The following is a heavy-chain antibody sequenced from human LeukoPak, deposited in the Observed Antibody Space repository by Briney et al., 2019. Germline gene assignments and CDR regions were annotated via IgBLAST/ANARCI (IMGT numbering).Heavy chain of an antibody. Sequence: GTSVKLSCKASGYTFTTYGITWERQAPGQGLEWMGWISAYNGNTNYAQKLQGRVTMTTDTSTSTAYMELRSLRSDDTAVYYCARALVDGYKELGYWGQGTLVTVSS. J-gene: IGHJ4*02. CDR1: GYTFTTYG. D-gene: IGHD5-24*01. V-gene: IGHV1-18*01. CDR2: ISAYNGNT. CDR3: ARALVDGYKELGY.